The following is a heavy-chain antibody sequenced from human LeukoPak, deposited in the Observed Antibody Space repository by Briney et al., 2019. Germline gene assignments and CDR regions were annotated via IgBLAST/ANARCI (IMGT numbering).Heavy chain of an antibody. CDR3: ARVSRGGSVAGDY. V-gene: IGHV1-2*02. D-gene: IGHD6-19*01. CDR1: GYTFTGYY. J-gene: IGHJ4*02. CDR2: INPNSGGT. Sequence: ASVKVSCKASGYTFTGYYMHWVRQAPGQGLEWMGWINPNSGGTNYAQKFQGRVTMTRDTSISTAYMELSRLRSEDTAVYYCARVSRGGSVAGDYWGQGTLVTVSS.